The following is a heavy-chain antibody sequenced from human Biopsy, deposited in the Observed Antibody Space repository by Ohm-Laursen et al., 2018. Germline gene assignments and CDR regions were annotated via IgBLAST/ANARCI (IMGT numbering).Heavy chain of an antibody. CDR3: AKDRYNYTPIGGFSMDV. J-gene: IGHJ6*02. CDR1: GFTFNNYG. D-gene: IGHD5-18*01. Sequence: SLRLSCAASGFTFNNYGMQWVRQAPGKGLEWVAFIFYDGSNTYYADSVKGRFTISRDNSRDTPYLQMSSLRAEDTAVYYCAKDRYNYTPIGGFSMDVWGQGTTVTVSS. V-gene: IGHV3-30*18. CDR2: IFYDGSNT.